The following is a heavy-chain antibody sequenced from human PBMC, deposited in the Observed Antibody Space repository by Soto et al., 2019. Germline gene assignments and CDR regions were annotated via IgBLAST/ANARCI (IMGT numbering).Heavy chain of an antibody. CDR1: GYTFTTYG. V-gene: IGHV1-18*04. Sequence: QVHLVQSGAEVKKPGASVKVSCKASGYTFTTYGISWVRQAPGQGLEWMGWISTYNGNTNYEQKVQGRVTMTTDTLQITDYMELRSLRADDTAMYYCARRGAYCSGGSCYHFDYWGQGTLVTVSS. CDR3: ARRGAYCSGGSCYHFDY. J-gene: IGHJ4*02. CDR2: ISTYNGNT. D-gene: IGHD2-15*01.